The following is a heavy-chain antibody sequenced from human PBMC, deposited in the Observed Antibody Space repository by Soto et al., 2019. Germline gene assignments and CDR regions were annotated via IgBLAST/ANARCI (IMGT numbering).Heavy chain of an antibody. CDR3: ARDLSPGDSSGYYPRYYYYYGMDV. V-gene: IGHV4-59*01. J-gene: IGHJ6*02. D-gene: IGHD3-22*01. Sequence: SETLSLTCTVSGGSISSYYWSWIRQPPGKGLEWIGYIYYSGSTNYNPSLKSRVTISVDTSKNQFSLKLSSVTAADTAVYYCARDLSPGDSSGYYPRYYYYYGMDVWGQGTKVIVSS. CDR2: IYYSGST. CDR1: GGSISSYY.